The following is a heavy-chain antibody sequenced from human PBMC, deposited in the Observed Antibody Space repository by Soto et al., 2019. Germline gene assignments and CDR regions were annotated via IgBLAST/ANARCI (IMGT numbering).Heavy chain of an antibody. J-gene: IGHJ3*02. V-gene: IGHV3-23*01. CDR3: AKDSLLWFRSPSDAFDI. D-gene: IGHD3-10*01. CDR1: GFTFSSYA. CDR2: ISGSGGST. Sequence: GGSLRLSCTASGFTFSSYAMSWVRQAPGKGLEWVSAISGSGGSTYYADSVKGRFTISRDNSKNTLYLQMNSLRAEDTAVYYCAKDSLLWFRSPSDAFDIWGQGTMVTVSS.